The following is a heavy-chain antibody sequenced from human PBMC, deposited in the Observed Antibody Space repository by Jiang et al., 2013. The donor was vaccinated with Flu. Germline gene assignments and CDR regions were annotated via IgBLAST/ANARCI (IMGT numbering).Heavy chain of an antibody. Sequence: QSGAEVKKPGSSVKVSCKASGGTFSSYAISWVRQAPGQGLEWMGGIIPIFGTANYAQKFQGRVTITADESTSTAYMELSSLRSEDTAVYYCARDTRHRRDGSYGMDVWGQGTTVTVSS. CDR2: IIPIFGTA. V-gene: IGHV1-69*01. J-gene: IGHJ6*02. CDR3: ARDTRHRRDGSYGMDV. D-gene: IGHD5-24*01. CDR1: GGTFSSYA.